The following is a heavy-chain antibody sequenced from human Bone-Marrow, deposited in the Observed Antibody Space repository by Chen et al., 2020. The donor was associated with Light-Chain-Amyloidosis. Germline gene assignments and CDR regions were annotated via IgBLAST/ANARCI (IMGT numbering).Heavy chain of an antibody. CDR2: FNPEEGEI. CDR1: GYTLSDVS. J-gene: IGHJ4*02. V-gene: IGHV1-24*01. Sequence: QVQVVQSGAEVRTPGASVKVSCKVSGYTLSDVSMHWVRQAPGKGLEWMGGFNPEEGEIIYAQKFQGRVALTEDTSTDTAYMEMTSLRSDDTAMYYCATSNTISFEYWGQGTLVTVSS. CDR3: ATSNTISFEY. D-gene: IGHD3-9*01.